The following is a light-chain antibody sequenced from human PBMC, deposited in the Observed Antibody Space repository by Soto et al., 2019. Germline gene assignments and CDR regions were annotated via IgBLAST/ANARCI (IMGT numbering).Light chain of an antibody. CDR1: QSLLHSNGYNY. CDR2: LGS. J-gene: IGKJ2*01. CDR3: MQALQTPYT. Sequence: DIVMTPPPLSLPVTPGEPASISCRSSQSLLHSNGYNYLDWYLQKPGQSPQLLIYLGSNRASGVPGRCSGSGSGTDFTLKISRVEAEDVGVYYCMQALQTPYTFGQGTKLEIK. V-gene: IGKV2-28*01.